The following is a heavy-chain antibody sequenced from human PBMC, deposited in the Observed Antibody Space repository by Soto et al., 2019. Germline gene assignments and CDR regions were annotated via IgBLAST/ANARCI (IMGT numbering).Heavy chain of an antibody. J-gene: IGHJ4*02. V-gene: IGHV3-30*02. Sequence: GGSLRLSCAASGFTFSSYGMHWVRQAPGKGLEWVAVIWYDGSNKYYADSVKGRFTISRDNSKNTLYLQMNSLRAEDTAVYYCAKDILWFDRRRGCLDYWGQGTLVTVSS. CDR2: IWYDGSNK. CDR1: GFTFSSYG. D-gene: IGHD3-10*01. CDR3: AKDILWFDRRRGCLDY.